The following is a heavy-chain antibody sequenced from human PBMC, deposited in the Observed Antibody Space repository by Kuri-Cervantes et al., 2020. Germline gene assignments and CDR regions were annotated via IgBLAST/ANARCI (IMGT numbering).Heavy chain of an antibody. D-gene: IGHD1-26*01. CDR2: ISYDGSNK. V-gene: IGHV3-30-3*01. J-gene: IGHJ4*02. CDR1: GFTFSSYA. CDR3: ARDYRGSYTGAHY. Sequence: GESLKISCAASGFTFSSYAMHWARQAPGKGLEWVAVISYDGSNKYYADSVKGRFTISRDNSKNTLYLQMNSLRAEDTAVYYCARDYRGSYTGAHYWGQGTLVTVSS.